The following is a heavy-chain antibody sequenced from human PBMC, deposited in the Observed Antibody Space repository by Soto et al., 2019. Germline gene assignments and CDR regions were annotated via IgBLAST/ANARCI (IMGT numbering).Heavy chain of an antibody. D-gene: IGHD2-2*01. J-gene: IGHJ4*02. V-gene: IGHV1-69*01. CDR1: GGPFSSYA. CDR2: IIPIFGTA. Sequence: QVQLVQSGAEVKKPGSSVKVSCKASGGPFSSYAISWVRQAPGQGLEWMGGIIPIFGTANYAQKFQGRVTITADESTSTAYMELSSLRSEDTAVYYCARAGKRRYCSSTSCYGNFDYWGQGTLVTVSS. CDR3: ARAGKRRYCSSTSCYGNFDY.